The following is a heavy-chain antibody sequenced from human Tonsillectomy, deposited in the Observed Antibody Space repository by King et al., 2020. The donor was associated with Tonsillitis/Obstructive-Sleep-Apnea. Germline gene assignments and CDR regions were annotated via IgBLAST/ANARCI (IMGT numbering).Heavy chain of an antibody. CDR2: FYYNGNT. Sequence: VQLQESGPGLVKPSETLSLTCNVSGGSISSYYWSWFRQPPGKGLEWIGYFYYNGNTNYNPSLKSRVTISVDTSKNQLSLKLSSVTAADTAVYYCARAYYYDSGWFDPWGQGTLVTVSS. CDR1: GGSISSYY. D-gene: IGHD3-22*01. V-gene: IGHV4-59*01. J-gene: IGHJ5*02. CDR3: ARAYYYDSGWFDP.